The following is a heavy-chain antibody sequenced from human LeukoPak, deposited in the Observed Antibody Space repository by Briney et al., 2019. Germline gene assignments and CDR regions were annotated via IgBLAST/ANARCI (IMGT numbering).Heavy chain of an antibody. D-gene: IGHD3-10*01. CDR1: GFTFDDYG. V-gene: IGHV3-20*04. CDR3: ARVGKLYYYLYMDV. Sequence: PGGSLRLSCAASGFTFDDYGMSWVRQAPGKGLEWVSGINWNGGSTGYADSVKGRFTISRDNAKNSLYLEINSLRAEDTAVYYCARVGKLYYYLYMDVWGKGTTVTVSS. CDR2: INWNGGST. J-gene: IGHJ6*03.